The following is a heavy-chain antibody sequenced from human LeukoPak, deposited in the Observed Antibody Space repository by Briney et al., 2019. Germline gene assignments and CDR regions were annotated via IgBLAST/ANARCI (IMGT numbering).Heavy chain of an antibody. CDR1: GGSISSGSYY. CDR3: ARDGMTTVVSWFDP. V-gene: IGHV4-61*02. Sequence: SETLSLTCTVSGGSISSGSYYWSCIRQPAGKGLEWIGRIYTSGSTNYNPSLKSRVTISVDTSKHQFPLKLSSVTAADTAVYYCARDGMTTVVSWFDPWGQGTLVTVSS. J-gene: IGHJ5*02. CDR2: IYTSGST. D-gene: IGHD4-23*01.